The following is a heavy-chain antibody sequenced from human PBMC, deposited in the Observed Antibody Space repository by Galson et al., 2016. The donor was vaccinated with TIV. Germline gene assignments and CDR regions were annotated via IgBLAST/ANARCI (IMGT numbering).Heavy chain of an antibody. CDR2: INPSGGST. CDR1: GYTFTSYY. D-gene: IGHD5-12*01. CDR3: ARDGYRFGNYFDF. Sequence: SVKVSCKASGYTFTSYYMHWVRQAPGQGLEWMGIINPSGGSTTYAQKFQGRVTMTRDMSTTTGHMELSSLRSEDTAVYYCARDGYRFGNYFDFWGQGTLVTVSS. J-gene: IGHJ4*02. V-gene: IGHV1-46*01.